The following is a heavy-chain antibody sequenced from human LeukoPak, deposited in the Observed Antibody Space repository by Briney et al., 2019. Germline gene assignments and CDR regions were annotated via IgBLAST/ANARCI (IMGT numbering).Heavy chain of an antibody. D-gene: IGHD5-18*01. J-gene: IGHJ4*02. CDR2: INHSGRT. V-gene: IGHV4-34*01. CDR3: ARGTGYSYGLYYFDY. Sequence: PSETLSLTCAVYGESFSGYYWSWVRHPPRKGLEWVGEINHSGRTNYNPPLKSRVTISVATSKNQFSLKLSSVTAADTAVYYCARGTGYSYGLYYFDYWGQGTLVTVSS. CDR1: GESFSGYY.